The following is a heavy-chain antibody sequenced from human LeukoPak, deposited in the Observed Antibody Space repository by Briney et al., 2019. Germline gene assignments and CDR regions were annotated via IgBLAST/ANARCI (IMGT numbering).Heavy chain of an antibody. CDR1: GYTFTSYG. V-gene: IGHV1-24*01. J-gene: IGHJ4*02. CDR3: ATSGYYYDSSGYYHYYFDY. CDR2: FDPEDGET. Sequence: ASVKVSCKASGYTFTSYGISWVRQAPGKGLEWMGGFDPEDGETIYAQKFQGRVTMTEDTSTDTAYMELSSLRSEDTAVYYCATSGYYYDSSGYYHYYFDYWGQGTLVTVSS. D-gene: IGHD3-22*01.